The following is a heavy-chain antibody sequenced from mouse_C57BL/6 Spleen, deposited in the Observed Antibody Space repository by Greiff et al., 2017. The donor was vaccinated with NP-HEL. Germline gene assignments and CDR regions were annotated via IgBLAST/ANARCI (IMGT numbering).Heavy chain of an antibody. Sequence: EVMLVESGGDLVKPGGSLKLSCAASGFTFSSYGMSWVRQTPDKRLEWVATISSGGSYTYYPDSVKGRFTISRDNAKNTLYLQMSSLKSEDTAMYYCARSYSNYVYFDYWGKGTTLTVSS. CDR2: ISSGGSYT. CDR3: ARSYSNYVYFDY. J-gene: IGHJ2*01. D-gene: IGHD2-5*01. V-gene: IGHV5-6*01. CDR1: GFTFSSYG.